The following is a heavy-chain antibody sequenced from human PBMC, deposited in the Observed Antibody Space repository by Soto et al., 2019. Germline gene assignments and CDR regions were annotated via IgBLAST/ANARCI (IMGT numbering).Heavy chain of an antibody. CDR3: ANRDTAMVTRYYYGMDV. J-gene: IGHJ6*02. V-gene: IGHV3-23*01. CDR1: GFTFSSYA. D-gene: IGHD5-18*01. CDR2: ISGSGVST. Sequence: GGSLRLSCAASGFTFSSYAMSWVRQAGGKGPEWVSAISGSGVSTYYADSVKGRFTISRDNSKNTLYLQMNSLRAEDTAVYYCANRDTAMVTRYYYGMDVWGQGTTVTVSS.